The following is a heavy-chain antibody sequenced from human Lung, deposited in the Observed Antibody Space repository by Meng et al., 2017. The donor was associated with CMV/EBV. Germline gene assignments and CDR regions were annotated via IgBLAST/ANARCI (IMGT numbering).Heavy chain of an antibody. J-gene: IGHJ1*01. CDR3: TAGFGTAEAF. V-gene: IGHV3-15*01. CDR2: IKNRNDGGTA. Sequence: GGSLRLSCAASGFTFRTTWMSWVRQAPGKGLDWVGRIKNRNDGGTADHGTPVKGRFTISRDDSKDTLYLQMNSLRVEDTAIYYCTAGFGTAEAFWGQGTLVXVSS. CDR1: GFTFRTTW. D-gene: IGHD1-1*01.